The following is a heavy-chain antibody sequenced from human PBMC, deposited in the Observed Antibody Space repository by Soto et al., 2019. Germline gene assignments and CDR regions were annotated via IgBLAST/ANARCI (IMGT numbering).Heavy chain of an antibody. CDR2: ISAYNGNT. CDR1: CYTFTSFG. Sequence: QVQLVQYGAEVKKPGASVKVSCKASCYTFTSFGISWVRQAPGQGVEWMGWISAYNGNTNYAQKLQGRVTMTTDTSTSTAYMELRSLRSDDTAVYYCARSIAAAVDFDYWGQGTLVTVSS. J-gene: IGHJ4*02. CDR3: ARSIAAAVDFDY. V-gene: IGHV1-18*01. D-gene: IGHD6-13*01.